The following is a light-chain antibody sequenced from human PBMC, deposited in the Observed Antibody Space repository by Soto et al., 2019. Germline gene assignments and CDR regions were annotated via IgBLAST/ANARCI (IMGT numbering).Light chain of an antibody. V-gene: IGKV1-5*03. Sequence: DIQMTQSPSTLSASVGDRVTITCRASQSISNWLAWYQQKPGKAPNLLIYKASSLESGVPSRFSGYGSGTQFTLTISSLQPDDFATYYCQQYNSYPGTFGQGTKVEIK. J-gene: IGKJ1*01. CDR2: KAS. CDR1: QSISNW. CDR3: QQYNSYPGT.